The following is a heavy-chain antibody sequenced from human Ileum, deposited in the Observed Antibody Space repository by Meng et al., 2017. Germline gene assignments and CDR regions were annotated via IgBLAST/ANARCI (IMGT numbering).Heavy chain of an antibody. J-gene: IGHJ4*02. CDR1: GVSISSSSHC. V-gene: IGHV4-39*01. CDR3: ARRTGEVDLLDY. Sequence: QLQLQESGPGLVKPSETLSLMCTVSGVSISSSSHCCDWIRQPPGKGLEWIGSICYSGNTYYNPSLKSRVSMSVDTSKKQISLKLNPVTAADTAVYYCARRTGEVDLLDYWGQGTLVTVSS. CDR2: ICYSGNT. D-gene: IGHD7-27*01.